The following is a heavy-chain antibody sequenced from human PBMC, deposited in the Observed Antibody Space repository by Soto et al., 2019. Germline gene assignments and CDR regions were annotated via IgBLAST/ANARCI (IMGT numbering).Heavy chain of an antibody. D-gene: IGHD3-22*01. Sequence: ESGGGLIQPGGSLRLSCAASGFTVSSNYMSWVRQAPGKGLEWVSVIYRGGSTYYADSVKGRFTISRDNSKNTLYLQMNSLRAEDTAVYYCARDGYDSSGYYYRGFDYWGQGTLVTVSS. CDR2: IYRGGST. V-gene: IGHV3-53*01. CDR1: GFTVSSNY. CDR3: ARDGYDSSGYYYRGFDY. J-gene: IGHJ4*02.